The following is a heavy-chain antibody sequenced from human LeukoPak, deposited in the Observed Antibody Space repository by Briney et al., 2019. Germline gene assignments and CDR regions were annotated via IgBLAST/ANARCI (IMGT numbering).Heavy chain of an antibody. J-gene: IGHJ4*02. Sequence: PGGSLRLSCAASGFTFSSYSMNWVRQAPGKGLEWVSSISSSSSYIYYADSVKGRFTISRDNAKNSLYLHMNSLRAEDTAVYYCARVGYSGCDLWTQLDYWGQGTLVTVSS. CDR1: GFTFSSYS. CDR3: ARVGYSGCDLWTQLDY. D-gene: IGHD5-12*01. CDR2: ISSSSSYI. V-gene: IGHV3-21*01.